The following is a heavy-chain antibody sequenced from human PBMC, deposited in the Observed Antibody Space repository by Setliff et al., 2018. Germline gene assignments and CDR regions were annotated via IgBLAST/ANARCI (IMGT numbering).Heavy chain of an antibody. CDR1: GFTFGDYA. V-gene: IGHV3-49*04. CDR2: IKSKTDGGTT. J-gene: IGHJ4*02. CDR3: TNSYSSGNY. D-gene: IGHD6-19*01. Sequence: GESLKISCTASGFTFGDYAMSWVRQAPGKGLEWVGFIKSKTDGGTTDYAAPVKGRFTISRDDSKNTLYLQMNSLKTEDTAVYYCTNSYSSGNYWGQGTLVTVSS.